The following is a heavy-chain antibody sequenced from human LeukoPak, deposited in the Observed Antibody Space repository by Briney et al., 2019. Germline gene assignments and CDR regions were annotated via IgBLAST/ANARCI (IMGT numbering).Heavy chain of an antibody. CDR2: IIPILGIA. CDR1: GGTFSSYA. CDR3: ARDLGRGRVFGVVIRSAFDI. Sequence: GASVKVSCKASGGTFSSYAISWVRQAPGQGLEWMGRIIPILGIANYAQKFQGRVTITADKSTSTAYMELSSLRSEDTAVYYCARDLGRGRVFGVVIRSAFDIWGQGTMVTVSS. D-gene: IGHD3-3*01. V-gene: IGHV1-69*04. J-gene: IGHJ3*02.